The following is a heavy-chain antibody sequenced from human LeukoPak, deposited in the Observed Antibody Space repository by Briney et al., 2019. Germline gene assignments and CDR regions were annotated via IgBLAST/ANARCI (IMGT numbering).Heavy chain of an antibody. V-gene: IGHV3-30*03. J-gene: IGHJ6*03. CDR2: ISYDGSKK. CDR1: GFTFSIYG. D-gene: IGHD5-12*01. Sequence: GGSLRLSCAASGFTFSIYGMHWVRQAPGKGLEWVAEISYDGSKKYYADFVKGRFTISRDNSKNTLYLQMNSLRDEDTAVYYCASNSGYDPHYYYYMDVWGKGTTVTISS. CDR3: ASNSGYDPHYYYYMDV.